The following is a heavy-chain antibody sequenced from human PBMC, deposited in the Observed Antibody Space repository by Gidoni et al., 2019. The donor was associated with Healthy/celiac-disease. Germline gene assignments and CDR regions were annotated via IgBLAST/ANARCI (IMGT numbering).Heavy chain of an antibody. CDR1: GSSVSSGRYY. Sequence: QVQLQQSGPGLVKPSETLSLTCTVTGSSVSSGRYYWSWSRQPPGKGLEWIGYIYYSGSTNYNPSLERRVTISVDTSKNQFSLKLSSVTAADTAVYYGARVYSYSGSWLYYWGQGTLVTFSS. CDR3: ARVYSYSGSWLYY. D-gene: IGHD6-13*01. V-gene: IGHV4-61*01. J-gene: IGHJ4*02. CDR2: IYYSGST.